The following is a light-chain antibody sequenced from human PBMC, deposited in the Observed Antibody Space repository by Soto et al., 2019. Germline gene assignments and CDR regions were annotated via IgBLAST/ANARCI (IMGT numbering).Light chain of an antibody. V-gene: IGKV1-6*01. CDR1: QGIRTE. CDR2: AAS. Sequence: ATQMTQSPSSLSASVGDRVTIACRASQGIRTELGWYQQKAGEAPKLLIYAASTLQSGVPPRFSGSESGTDFTLTISSLQPEDFATYYCLQDYDYPRTFGQGTKVEMK. CDR3: LQDYDYPRT. J-gene: IGKJ1*01.